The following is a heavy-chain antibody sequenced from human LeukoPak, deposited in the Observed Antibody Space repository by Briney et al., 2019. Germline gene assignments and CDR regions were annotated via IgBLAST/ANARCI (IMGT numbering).Heavy chain of an antibody. CDR1: GGSISSGDYY. Sequence: QVQLQESGPGLVKPSQTLSLTCTVSGGSISSGDYYWSWIRQPPGTGLEWIGYIYYSGSTYYTPSLKSRVTISVDTSKNQFSLKLSSVTAADTAVYYCASTIFGVVDDAFDIWGQGTMVTVSS. J-gene: IGHJ3*02. CDR2: IYYSGST. V-gene: IGHV4-30-4*08. CDR3: ASTIFGVVDDAFDI. D-gene: IGHD3-3*01.